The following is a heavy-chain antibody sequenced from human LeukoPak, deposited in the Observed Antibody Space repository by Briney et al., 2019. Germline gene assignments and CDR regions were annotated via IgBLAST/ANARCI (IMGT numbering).Heavy chain of an antibody. Sequence: KESGPTLVKPTQTLTLTRTFSGFSLSTSGVGVGWIRQSPIKALEWLALIYWDDDKRYNPSLKSRLTITKDTSKNQVVLTMTNMDPVDTATYYCAHRPRSAAAALYFDFWGQGTLVTVSS. J-gene: IGHJ4*02. CDR3: AHRPRSAAAALYFDF. D-gene: IGHD6-13*01. CDR2: IYWDDDK. V-gene: IGHV2-5*02. CDR1: GFSLSTSGVG.